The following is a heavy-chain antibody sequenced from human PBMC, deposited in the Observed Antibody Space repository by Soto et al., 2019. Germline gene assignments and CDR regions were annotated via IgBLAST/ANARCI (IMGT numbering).Heavy chain of an antibody. CDR2: ISYAGDYK. Sequence: QVHLVESGGGVVQPGGSLRLSCAASGFNFRGFTMHWVRQAPDKGLEWLSVISYAGDYKNYADSVRGRISISRDNSKYTLFLQMNSLRPDDTAVYFCAREPWGYSGSAKHFDYWGQGSLVIVSS. CDR1: GFNFRGFT. V-gene: IGHV3-30-3*01. J-gene: IGHJ4*02. D-gene: IGHD6-25*01. CDR3: AREPWGYSGSAKHFDY.